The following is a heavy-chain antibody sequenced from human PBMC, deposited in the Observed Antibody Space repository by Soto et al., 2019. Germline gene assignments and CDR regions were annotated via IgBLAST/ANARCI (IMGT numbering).Heavy chain of an antibody. CDR3: AKGIVYYYDSSGYFAY. D-gene: IGHD3-22*01. CDR2: ISGSGGST. J-gene: IGHJ4*02. V-gene: IGHV3-23*01. CDR1: GFTFRSYA. Sequence: EVQLLESGGGLVQPGGSLRLSCAASGFTFRSYAMSWVRQAPGKGLEWVSAISGSGGSTYYADSVKGRFTISRDNSKNTLYLQMNSLRAEDTAVYCCAKGIVYYYDSSGYFAYWGQGTLVTVSS.